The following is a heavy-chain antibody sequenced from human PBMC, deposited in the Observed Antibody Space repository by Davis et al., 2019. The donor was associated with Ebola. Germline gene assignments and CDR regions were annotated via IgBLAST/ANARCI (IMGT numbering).Heavy chain of an antibody. CDR2: IYYSGST. Sequence: SETLSLTCTVSGGSISSSSYYWGWIRQPPGKGLEWIGSIYYSGSTYYNPSLKSRVTISVDTSKNQFSLKLSSVTAADTAVYYCARDPPPYYDILTGYYMHGMDVWGQGTTVTVSS. D-gene: IGHD3-9*01. J-gene: IGHJ6*02. V-gene: IGHV4-39*07. CDR3: ARDPPPYYDILTGYYMHGMDV. CDR1: GGSISSSSYY.